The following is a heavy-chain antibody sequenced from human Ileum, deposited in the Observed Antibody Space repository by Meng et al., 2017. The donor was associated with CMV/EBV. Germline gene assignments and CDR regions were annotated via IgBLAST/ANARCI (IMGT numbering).Heavy chain of an antibody. D-gene: IGHD3-16*01. Sequence: PSQPLSSTCSGSATSIHTYHWNLVRQPAGQGLEWIGLIQVIGHTVYTPSLKSRVTVSLDASKSQFSLTLNSVTAADTATYYCAGSRPGGGACDYWGQGILVTVSS. J-gene: IGHJ4*02. CDR2: IQVIGHT. CDR1: ATSIHTYH. V-gene: IGHV4-4*07. CDR3: AGSRPGGGACDY.